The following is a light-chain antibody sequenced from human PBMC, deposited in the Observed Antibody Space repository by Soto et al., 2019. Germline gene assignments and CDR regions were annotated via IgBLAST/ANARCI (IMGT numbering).Light chain of an antibody. CDR1: PSVTNF. CDR2: DAS. J-gene: IGKJ5*01. V-gene: IGKV3-11*01. Sequence: EIVFTQSPATLSLSPGERASLSFRASPSVTNFLAWYQQKPGQAPRLLIYDASNRDTGIPARFSGSGSETDFTLTISSLETEDSAVYYCQQRSRWPPITFGQGTRLEIK. CDR3: QQRSRWPPIT.